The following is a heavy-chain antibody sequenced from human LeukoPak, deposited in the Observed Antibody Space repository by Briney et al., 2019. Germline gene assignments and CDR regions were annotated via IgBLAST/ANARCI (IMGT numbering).Heavy chain of an antibody. CDR3: AGDRNSDWYSPLDY. J-gene: IGHJ4*02. D-gene: IGHD6-19*01. CDR2: ITATGDTA. V-gene: IGHV3-23*01. CDR1: GFTFTKCA. Sequence: EGSLRLSCVASGFTFTKCAMGWIRQAPGKGLEWVAIITATGDTAYYADSVKGRFTISRDNSRNTVYMQMDSLRAEDTAIYYCAGDRNSDWYSPLDYWGQGSQVTVSP.